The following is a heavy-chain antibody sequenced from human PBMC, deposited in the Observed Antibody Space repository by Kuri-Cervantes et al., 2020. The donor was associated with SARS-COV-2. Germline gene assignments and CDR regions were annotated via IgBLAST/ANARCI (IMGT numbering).Heavy chain of an antibody. J-gene: IGHJ4*02. Sequence: SETLSLTCTVSGGSISSGGYYWSWIRQHPGKGLEWIGYIYYSGSTNYNPSLKSRVTISVDTSKNQFSLKLSSVTAADTAVYYCARPGQWLDQTQFDYWGQGTLVTVSS. V-gene: IGHV4-61*08. CDR1: GGSISSGGYY. CDR3: ARPGQWLDQTQFDY. D-gene: IGHD6-19*01. CDR2: IYYSGST.